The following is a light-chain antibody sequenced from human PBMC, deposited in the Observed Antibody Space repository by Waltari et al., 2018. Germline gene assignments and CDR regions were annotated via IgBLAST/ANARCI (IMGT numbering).Light chain of an antibody. CDR2: EVT. V-gene: IGLV2-23*02. J-gene: IGLJ2*01. CDR3: SSYAGSNILL. Sequence: QSALTQPASVSGSPGQSISISCTGTNNDVGKYNYVSWYQHFPGKAPKLMSHEVTKRPSGVSSRFAGSKSGNTAYLTISGLQAEDEADYYCSSYAGSNILLFGGVTKLTVL. CDR1: NNDVGKYNY.